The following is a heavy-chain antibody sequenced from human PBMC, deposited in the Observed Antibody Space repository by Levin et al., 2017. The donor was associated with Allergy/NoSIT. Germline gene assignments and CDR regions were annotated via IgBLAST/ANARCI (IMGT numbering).Heavy chain of an antibody. CDR1: GVSISSFY. CDR2: IDYSGST. CDR3: ARLSAAAFDP. D-gene: IGHD6-13*01. V-gene: IGHV4-59*08. Sequence: SETLSLTCTVSGVSISSFYWSWIRQPPGEGLECIGYIDYSGSTTYNPSLKSRVTISIDTSRNQFSLKLSSVTAADTAVYYCARLSAAAFDPWGQGTLVTVSS. J-gene: IGHJ5*02.